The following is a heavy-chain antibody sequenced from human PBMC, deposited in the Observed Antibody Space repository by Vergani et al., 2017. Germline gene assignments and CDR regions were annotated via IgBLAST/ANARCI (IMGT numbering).Heavy chain of an antibody. Sequence: QVQLQESGPGLVKPSETLSLTCTVSGDSISGYYWSWIRQPPGKGLEWIGYISYSGSSNYNPSLKSRVTISVDTSRNRFSLKLSSVTAADTAVYYCARSRPYCTSGSCPAIWGQGTLVTVSS. CDR1: GDSISGYY. CDR2: ISYSGSS. D-gene: IGHD2-15*01. J-gene: IGHJ4*02. CDR3: ARSRPYCTSGSCPAI. V-gene: IGHV4-59*01.